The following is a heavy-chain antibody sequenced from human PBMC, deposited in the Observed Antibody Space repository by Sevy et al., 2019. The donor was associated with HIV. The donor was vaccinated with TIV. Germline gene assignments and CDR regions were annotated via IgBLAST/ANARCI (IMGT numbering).Heavy chain of an antibody. CDR3: ASFSGSSHHDAFDI. CDR2: INPNSGGT. Sequence: ASVKVSCKASGYTFTGYYMHWVRQAPGQGLEWMGWINPNSGGTNYAQKFQGWVTMTRDTSISTAYMELSRLRSDDTAVYYCASFSGSSHHDAFDIWGQGTMVTVSS. J-gene: IGHJ3*02. CDR1: GYTFTGYY. D-gene: IGHD1-26*01. V-gene: IGHV1-2*04.